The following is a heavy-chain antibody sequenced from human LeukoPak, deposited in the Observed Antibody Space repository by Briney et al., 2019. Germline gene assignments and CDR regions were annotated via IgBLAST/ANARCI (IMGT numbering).Heavy chain of an antibody. J-gene: IGHJ4*02. Sequence: SVKVSFKASGGTFSSYDISWVRQAPGQGLEWMGGIMPISGTANYAQKFQGRVTITADKSTSTAYMELSSLRSEDTAVYYCARGGNYYDSSGYYGLFDYWGQGTLVTVSS. CDR3: ARGGNYYDSSGYYGLFDY. D-gene: IGHD3-22*01. V-gene: IGHV1-69*06. CDR2: IMPISGTA. CDR1: GGTFSSYD.